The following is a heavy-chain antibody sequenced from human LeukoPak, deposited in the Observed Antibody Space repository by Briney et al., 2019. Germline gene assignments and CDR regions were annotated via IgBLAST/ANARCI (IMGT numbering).Heavy chain of an antibody. D-gene: IGHD6-19*01. CDR1: VGFFWLYH. Sequence: SETLSLTCAVYVGFFWLYHWRCMPQSPRGALECVGEINYSARANYNPSLQSRVIMSVDTSKNQFSLRLSSVTVADTAVYYCARSAFDSSGWKGNDYWGQGTLVTVSS. CDR2: INYSARA. V-gene: IGHV4-34*01. J-gene: IGHJ4*02. CDR3: ARSAFDSSGWKGNDY.